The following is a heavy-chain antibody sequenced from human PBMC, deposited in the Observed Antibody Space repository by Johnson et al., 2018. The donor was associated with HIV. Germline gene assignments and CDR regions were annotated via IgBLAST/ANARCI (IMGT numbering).Heavy chain of an antibody. J-gene: IGHJ3*02. Sequence: QVQLVESGGGVVQPGRSLRLSCAASGFTFSNYGMHWVRQAPGKGLEWVAVVSYDGTYEFYADSVKGRFTISRDNSKNTLYLQMNSLRAEDTAMYYCAKNFRGGIVATGDAFDTWGQGTMVTVSA. CDR1: GFTFSNYG. CDR3: AKNFRGGIVATGDAFDT. D-gene: IGHD6-13*01. CDR2: VSYDGTYE. V-gene: IGHV3-30*18.